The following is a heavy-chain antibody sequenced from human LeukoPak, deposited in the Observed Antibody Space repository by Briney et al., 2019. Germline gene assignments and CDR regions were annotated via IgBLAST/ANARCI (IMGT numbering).Heavy chain of an antibody. CDR3: ARATGYYDSSGSPNWFDP. D-gene: IGHD3-22*01. CDR2: ISAYNGDT. Sequence: VASVKVSCKASGYTFINYGITWVRRAPGQGLEWMGWISAYNGDTNYVQKLQGRVTMTTDTSTNTADMELRSLISDDTAVYYCARATGYYDSSGSPNWFDPWGQGTLVTVSS. CDR1: GYTFINYG. J-gene: IGHJ5*02. V-gene: IGHV1-18*01.